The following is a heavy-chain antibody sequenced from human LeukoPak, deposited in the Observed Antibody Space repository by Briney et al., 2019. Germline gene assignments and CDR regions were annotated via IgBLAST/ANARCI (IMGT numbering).Heavy chain of an antibody. CDR3: ARVLNWGSFNYYFGMDV. CDR1: SGSTSSYF. V-gene: IGHV4-59*01. Sequence: SETLSLTCIVSSGSTSSYFWSWIRQPPGKGLEWIGYVHYSGTTNYNPSLRGRVTISVDTSKNQFSLKLSSVTAADTAVYYCARVLNWGSFNYYFGMDVWGQGTTVTVSS. D-gene: IGHD7-27*01. J-gene: IGHJ6*02. CDR2: VHYSGTT.